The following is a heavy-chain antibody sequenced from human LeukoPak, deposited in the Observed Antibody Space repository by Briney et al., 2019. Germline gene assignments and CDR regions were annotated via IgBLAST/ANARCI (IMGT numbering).Heavy chain of an antibody. CDR2: ISRSTNYT. CDR3: TRVSYADGGYLDY. J-gene: IGHJ4*02. Sequence: PGGSLRLSCAASGFTFSSYYMNWVRQAPGKGLEWVSSISRSTNYTYYADSVKGRFTISRDNAKNSLYLQMNSLTAEDTAVYYCTRVSYADGGYLDYWGQGTLVTVSS. D-gene: IGHD3-16*01. V-gene: IGHV3-21*01. CDR1: GFTFSSYY.